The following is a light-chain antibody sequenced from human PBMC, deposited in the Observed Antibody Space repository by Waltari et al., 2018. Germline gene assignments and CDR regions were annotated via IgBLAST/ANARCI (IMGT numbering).Light chain of an antibody. Sequence: QLPQSPSFLSASVGDRVTITCRASQGISNHLAWYQQKPGKAPKLLIYAASTLHSGVPSRFSGSGSGTEFTLAISSLQPDDFANYYCQQVNSYPPAFGGGTKVESK. CDR1: QGISNH. V-gene: IGKV1-9*01. CDR3: QQVNSYPPA. CDR2: AAS. J-gene: IGKJ4*01.